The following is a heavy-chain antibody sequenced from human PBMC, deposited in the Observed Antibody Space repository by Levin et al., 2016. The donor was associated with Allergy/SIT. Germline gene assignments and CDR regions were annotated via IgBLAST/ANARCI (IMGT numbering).Heavy chain of an antibody. V-gene: IGHV3-23*01. Sequence: VRQAPGKGLEWVSAISGSGTNTYYADSVKGRFTISRDNSENTLNLEMNSLRAEDTAVYYCAMSEFSVDIDFEPWGQGTLVTVSS. CDR2: ISGSGTNT. J-gene: IGHJ5*02. D-gene: IGHD5-12*01. CDR3: AMSEFSVDIDFEP.